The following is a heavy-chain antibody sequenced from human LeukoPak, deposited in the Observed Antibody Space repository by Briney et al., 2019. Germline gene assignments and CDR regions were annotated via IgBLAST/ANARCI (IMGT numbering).Heavy chain of an antibody. Sequence: GGSLRLSCAASGFTVCSNYMSWVRQAPGKGLEWVSVIYSGGSTYYADSVKGRFTISRDNSKNTLYLQMNSLRAEDTAVYYCARDALDYYGMDVWGQGTTVTVSS. CDR1: GFTVCSNY. CDR3: ARDALDYYGMDV. CDR2: IYSGGST. V-gene: IGHV3-66*01. J-gene: IGHJ6*02.